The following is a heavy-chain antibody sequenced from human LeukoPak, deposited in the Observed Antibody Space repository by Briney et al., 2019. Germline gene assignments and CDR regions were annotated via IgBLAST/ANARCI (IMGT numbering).Heavy chain of an antibody. D-gene: IGHD6-19*01. CDR2: IWYDGSDK. Sequence: GGSLRLSCAASGFTYSSYGMHWVRQTPGKGLEWVAVIWYDGSDKYYADSVKGRFTISRDNSKNTLYLQMNSLRAEDAAIYYCARDLNSGWYYFDYWGQGTLVTVSS. CDR3: ARDLNSGWYYFDY. J-gene: IGHJ4*02. V-gene: IGHV3-33*01. CDR1: GFTYSSYG.